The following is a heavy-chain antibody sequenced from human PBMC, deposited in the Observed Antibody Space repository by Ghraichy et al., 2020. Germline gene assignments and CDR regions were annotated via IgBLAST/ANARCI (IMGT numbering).Heavy chain of an antibody. D-gene: IGHD5-18*01. J-gene: IGHJ4*02. CDR1: GGSISSSSYY. Sequence: SETLSLTCTVSGGSISSSSYYWGWIRQPPGKGLEWIGSIYYSGSTYYNPSLKRRVTISVDTSKNQFSLKLSSVTAADTAVYYCAGQPTAMGYFDYWGQGTLVTVSS. CDR2: IYYSGST. CDR3: AGQPTAMGYFDY. V-gene: IGHV4-39*01.